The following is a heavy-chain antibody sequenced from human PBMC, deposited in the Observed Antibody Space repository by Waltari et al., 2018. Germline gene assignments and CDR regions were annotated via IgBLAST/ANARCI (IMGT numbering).Heavy chain of an antibody. CDR2: IKGDGSAK. J-gene: IGHJ4*02. CDR1: GFTFSTYY. D-gene: IGHD2-15*01. Sequence: EVQLVESGGNLVQPGGSLRLSCVASGFTFSTYYMMWVRQAPGKGLEWVANIKGDGSAKNYMDSVRGRFTISRDNAKNSVYMQLNSLRDDDTAVYYCVRDGLIHAADYWGQGTLVSVSS. V-gene: IGHV3-7*01. CDR3: VRDGLIHAADY.